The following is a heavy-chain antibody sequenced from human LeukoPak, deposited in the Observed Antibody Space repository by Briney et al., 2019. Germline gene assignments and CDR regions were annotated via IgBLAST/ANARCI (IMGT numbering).Heavy chain of an antibody. D-gene: IGHD2/OR15-2a*01. J-gene: IGHJ4*02. CDR1: GGSFSGYY. V-gene: IGHV4-34*01. CDR3: ARNSRY. CDR2: INHSGST. Sequence: SETPSLTCAVYGGSFSGYYWSWIRQPPGKGLEWIGEINHSGSTNYNPSLKSRVTISVDTSKNQFSLKLSSVTAADTAVYYCARNSRYWGQGTLVTVSS.